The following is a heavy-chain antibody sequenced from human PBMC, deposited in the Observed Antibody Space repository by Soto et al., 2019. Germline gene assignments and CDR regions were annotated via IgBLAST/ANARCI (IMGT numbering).Heavy chain of an antibody. V-gene: IGHV4-59*01. D-gene: IGHD1-26*01. CDR2: VYRSGTS. J-gene: IGHJ4*02. CDR1: GVSITGSY. CDR3: ARDMPYGAGSIAGCDY. Sequence: SETLSLTCSVSGVSITGSYWSWIRQPPGKTLEWIGYVYRSGTSTYHPSLKSRVCIYVDTSKNQFSLRLISVIAVDTAVYYCARDMPYGAGSIAGCDYWGQGILVTVSS.